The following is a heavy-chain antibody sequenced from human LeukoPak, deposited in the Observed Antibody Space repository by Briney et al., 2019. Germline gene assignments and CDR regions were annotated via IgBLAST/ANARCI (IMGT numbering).Heavy chain of an antibody. CDR3: VKVWWQWLVLRSGFDY. CDR1: GFTFSSYA. CDR2: ISGSGGST. J-gene: IGHJ4*02. D-gene: IGHD6-19*01. V-gene: IGHV3-23*01. Sequence: GALRLSCAASGFTFSSYAMSWVRQAPGKGLEWVSAISGSGGSTYYADSVKGRFTISRDNSKNTLYLQMNSLRAEDTAVYYCVKVWWQWLVLRSGFDYWGQGTLVTVSS.